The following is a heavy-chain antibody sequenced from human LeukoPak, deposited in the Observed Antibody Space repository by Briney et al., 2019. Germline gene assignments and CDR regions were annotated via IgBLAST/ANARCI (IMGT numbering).Heavy chain of an antibody. CDR3: ARCEFTYGKSNWFDP. Sequence: GGSLRLSCAASGFIFSNYGMNWVRQAPGKGLEWISYISNGGSTIYYADSVRGRFTISRDNAKNSLYLQTNSLRVEDTAVYYCARCEFTYGKSNWFDPWGQGTLVTVSS. V-gene: IGHV3-48*03. CDR2: ISNGGSTI. CDR1: GFIFSNYG. J-gene: IGHJ5*02. D-gene: IGHD5-18*01.